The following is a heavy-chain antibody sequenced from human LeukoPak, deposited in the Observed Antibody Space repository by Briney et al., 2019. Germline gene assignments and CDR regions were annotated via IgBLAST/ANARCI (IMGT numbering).Heavy chain of an antibody. CDR1: GFTVSSNY. CDR2: VIGSGGNT. D-gene: IGHD1-14*01. J-gene: IGHJ4*02. Sequence: GGSLRLSCAASGFTVSSNYMSWVRQAPGKGLEWVSTVIGSGGNTYYADSVRGRFTISRDNSKNTLYLQINSLGADDTAVYYCARGGLYKFGYWGQGTLVTVSS. CDR3: ARGGLYKFGY. V-gene: IGHV3-23*01.